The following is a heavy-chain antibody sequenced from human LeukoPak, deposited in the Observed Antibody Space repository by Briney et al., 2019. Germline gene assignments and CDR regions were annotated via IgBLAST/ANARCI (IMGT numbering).Heavy chain of an antibody. V-gene: IGHV1-18*01. CDR2: ISAYNGNT. CDR1: GYTFTSYG. CDR3: ARLQNYMVRGVIAGGMVDY. Sequence: VSVKVSCKASGYTFTSYGISWVRQAPGQGLEWMGWISAYNGNTNYAQKPQGRVTMTTDTSTSTAYMELRSLRSDDTAVYYCARLQNYMVRGVIAGGMVDYWGQGTLVTVSS. D-gene: IGHD3-10*01. J-gene: IGHJ4*02.